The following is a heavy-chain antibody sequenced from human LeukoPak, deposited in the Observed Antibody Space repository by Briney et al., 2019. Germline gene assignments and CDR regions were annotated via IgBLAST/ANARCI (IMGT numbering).Heavy chain of an antibody. CDR3: AQTGCNNYFDS. CDR1: GFTFSDSY. V-gene: IGHV3-11*01. Sequence: PGGSLRLSCAASGFTFSDSYMSWIRQAPGKGLDWLACISSSGHTIYYADSVKGRFTISRDNAKNSLYLQLNSLRAEDTAVYYCAQTGCNNYFDSWGQGTLVTVSS. J-gene: IGHJ5*01. CDR2: ISSSGHTI.